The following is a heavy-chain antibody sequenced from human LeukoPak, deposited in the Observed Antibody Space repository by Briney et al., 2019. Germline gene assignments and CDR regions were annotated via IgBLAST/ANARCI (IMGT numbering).Heavy chain of an antibody. CDR2: ISYDGSNK. D-gene: IGHD3-9*01. CDR3: AKTSEQGDYDILTGFDY. J-gene: IGHJ4*02. Sequence: PGGSLRLSCAASGFTFSSYGMHWVRQTPGKGLAWVALISYDGSNKYYADSVKGRFTISRDNSKNTLYLQMNSLRAEDTAVYYCAKTSEQGDYDILTGFDYWGQGTLVTVSS. CDR1: GFTFSSYG. V-gene: IGHV3-30*18.